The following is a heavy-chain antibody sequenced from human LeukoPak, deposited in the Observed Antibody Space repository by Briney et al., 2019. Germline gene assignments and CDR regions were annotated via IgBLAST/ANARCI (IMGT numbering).Heavy chain of an antibody. CDR3: AKSGGFGDPSKYHYFVL. D-gene: IGHD2-2*01. J-gene: IGHJ2*01. CDR1: GVSISTTNYY. Sequence: SETLSLTCSVSGVSISTTNYYWGWIRQPPGKGLEWIGSFSFAGGTYQNPSLKSRVTISLDTSKNHLSLKLTSVTAPDTAVYFCAKSGGFGDPSKYHYFVLWGRGTLVTVSS. V-gene: IGHV4-39*02. CDR2: FSFAGGT.